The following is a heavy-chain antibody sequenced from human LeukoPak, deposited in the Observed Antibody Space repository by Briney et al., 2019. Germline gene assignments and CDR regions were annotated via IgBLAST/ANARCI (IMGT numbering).Heavy chain of an antibody. CDR2: IYSGGST. V-gene: IGHV3-66*04. CDR3: ARRVLYSSREGYWYFDL. Sequence: GGSLRLSCAASGFTVSSNYMSWVRQAPGKGLEWVSVIYSGGSTYYADSVKGRFTISRDNSTNTLYLQMNSMRAVDTAVYYCARRVLYSSREGYWYFDLWGRGTLVTVSS. J-gene: IGHJ2*01. CDR1: GFTVSSNY. D-gene: IGHD6-13*01.